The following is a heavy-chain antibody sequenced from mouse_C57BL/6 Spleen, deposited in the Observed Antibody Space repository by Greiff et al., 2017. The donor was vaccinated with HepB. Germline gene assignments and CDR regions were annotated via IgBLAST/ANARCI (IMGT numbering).Heavy chain of an antibody. J-gene: IGHJ2*01. V-gene: IGHV1-55*01. D-gene: IGHD1-1*01. Sequence: VKLQQPGAELVKPGASVKMSCKASGYTFTSYWITWVKQRPGQGLEWIGDIYPGSGSTNYNEKFKSKATLTVDTSSSTAYMQLSSLTSEDSAVYYCAKRGHYYGSSRYYFDYWGQGTTLTVSS. CDR2: IYPGSGST. CDR3: AKRGHYYGSSRYYFDY. CDR1: GYTFTSYW.